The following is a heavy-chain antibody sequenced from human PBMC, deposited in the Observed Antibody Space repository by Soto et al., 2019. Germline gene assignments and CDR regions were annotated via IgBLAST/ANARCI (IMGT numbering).Heavy chain of an antibody. V-gene: IGHV3-30-3*01. Sequence: DLVESGGGVVQPGRSHRLSCVVSAASGYTFRNYAIHWVRQAPGKGLEWVAVISYDGSNKYYADSVRGRFTISIDNSKNSLYLHMNRLRAEDTAVYFCARFPFPFSYDSSGPQISVGYWGQETLVTVSS. D-gene: IGHD3-22*01. CDR1: GYTFRNYA. CDR2: ISYDGSNK. J-gene: IGHJ4*02. CDR3: ARFPFPFSYDSSGPQISVGY.